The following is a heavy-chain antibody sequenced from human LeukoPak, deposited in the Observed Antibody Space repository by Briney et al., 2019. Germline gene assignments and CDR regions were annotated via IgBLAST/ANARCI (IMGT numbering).Heavy chain of an antibody. V-gene: IGHV3-74*01. J-gene: IGHJ3*02. CDR3: ARPRFGVPRGAFDI. CDR1: GFTFSSYW. Sequence: GGSLRLSCAASGFTFSSYWMHWVRQAPGKGLVWVSRINADGSSTNYADSVKGRFTISRDNAKNTLYLQMNSLRAEDTAVYYCARPRFGVPRGAFDIWGQGTMVTVSS. CDR2: INADGSST. D-gene: IGHD3-10*01.